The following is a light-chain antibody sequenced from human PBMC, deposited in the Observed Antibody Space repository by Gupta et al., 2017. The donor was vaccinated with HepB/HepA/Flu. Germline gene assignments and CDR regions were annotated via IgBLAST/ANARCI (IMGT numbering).Light chain of an antibody. CDR2: QDS. V-gene: IGLV3-1*01. Sequence: SSELPQPPSVSVSPGQTASITCPGDKLGDKYACWYQQKPGQSPVLVIDQDSKRPSGIPEGFSGSNSGNTATLTVSGKQAMDEDEYYCQAWDSRTAFGGGTKLTVL. J-gene: IGLJ2*01. CDR3: QAWDSRTA. CDR1: KLGDKY.